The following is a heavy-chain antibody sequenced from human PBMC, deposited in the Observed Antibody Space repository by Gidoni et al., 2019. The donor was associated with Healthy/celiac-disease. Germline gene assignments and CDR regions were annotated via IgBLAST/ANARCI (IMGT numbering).Heavy chain of an antibody. CDR3: ARDVGVDGVVLFDGMDV. D-gene: IGHD3-3*01. J-gene: IGHJ6*02. V-gene: IGHV1-18*01. CDR1: GYTFTSYG. Sequence: QVQLVQSGAEVKKPGASVKVSCKASGYTFTSYGISWVRQAPGQGLEWMGWISAYNGNTNYAQKLQGRVTMTTDTSTSTAYMELRSRRSDDTAVYYCARDVGVDGVVLFDGMDVWGQGTTVTVSS. CDR2: ISAYNGNT.